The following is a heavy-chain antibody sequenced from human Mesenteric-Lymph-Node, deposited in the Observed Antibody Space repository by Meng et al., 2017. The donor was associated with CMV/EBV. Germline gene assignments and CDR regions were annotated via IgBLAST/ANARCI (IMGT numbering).Heavy chain of an antibody. D-gene: IGHD6-6*01. Sequence: GGSLRLSCAASGFTFSSYWMHWVRQAPGKGLVWVSVIYSGGSATVYADSVKGRFTISRDSSKSTLYLQMNSLRVGDTAVYYCARGGWVDSSSSGRLDYWGLGTLVTVSS. V-gene: IGHV3-23*03. CDR3: ARGGWVDSSSSGRLDY. CDR1: GFTFSSYW. CDR2: IYSGGSAT. J-gene: IGHJ4*02.